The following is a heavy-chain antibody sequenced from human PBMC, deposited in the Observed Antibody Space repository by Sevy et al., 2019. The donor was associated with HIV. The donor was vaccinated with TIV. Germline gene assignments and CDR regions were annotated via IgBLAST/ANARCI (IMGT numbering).Heavy chain of an antibody. CDR3: ARESSGYHFGDNYFDY. V-gene: IGHV4-59*01. Sequence: SETLSLTCTVSGGSISSYYWSWIRQPPGKGLEWIGYIYYSGSTNYDPSLKSRVTISVDTSKNQFSLKLSSVTAADTAVYYCARESSGYHFGDNYFDYWGQGTLVTVSS. CDR1: GGSISSYY. J-gene: IGHJ4*02. CDR2: IYYSGST. D-gene: IGHD3-22*01.